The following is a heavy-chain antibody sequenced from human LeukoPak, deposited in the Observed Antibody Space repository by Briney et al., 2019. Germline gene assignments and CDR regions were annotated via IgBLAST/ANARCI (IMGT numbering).Heavy chain of an antibody. V-gene: IGHV3-30*18. J-gene: IGHJ5*02. CDR1: GFTLSNYG. CDR2: ISYEGSNK. Sequence: PGRSLRLSCAASGFTLSNYGMHWVRQAPGKGVEGEAVISYEGSNKYYADSVKRRFTISRDNSKNTLYLQMNSLRAEDTAVYYCAKDPAALRSNPFNWFDLWGQGTLVTVSS. CDR3: AKDPAALRSNPFNWFDL. D-gene: IGHD1-26*01.